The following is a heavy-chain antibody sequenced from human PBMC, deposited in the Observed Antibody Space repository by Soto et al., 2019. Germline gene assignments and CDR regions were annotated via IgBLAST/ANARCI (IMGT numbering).Heavy chain of an antibody. CDR3: ARGGLEPFAY. CDR1: GFTLGNYW. CDR2: INDYGTTI. J-gene: IGHJ4*02. D-gene: IGHD1-1*01. Sequence: EVQLVESGGGLVQSGGSLRLSCAASGFTLGNYWMHWVRQAPGKGLVWVSRINDYGTTINYAESVEGRFIISRDDAKRAVYLQMNNLSAEHSAVYCCARGGLEPFAYWGQGALVTFSS. V-gene: IGHV3-74*01.